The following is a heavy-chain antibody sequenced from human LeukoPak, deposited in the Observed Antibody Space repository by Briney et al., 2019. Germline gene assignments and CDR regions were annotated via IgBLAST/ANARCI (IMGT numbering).Heavy chain of an antibody. J-gene: IGHJ6*03. D-gene: IGHD3-16*01. CDR2: ISGSGHYT. Sequence: GGSLRLSCEASGSGFTFGNFGMSWVRQAPGKGLEWLSGISGSGHYTYYADSVKGRFTISRDNSKNTLYIEMNSLRAEDTAVYYCAKDGSWGDYYFYFYMDAWGKGTTVTVSS. V-gene: IGHV3-23*01. CDR3: AKDGSWGDYYFYFYMDA. CDR1: GSGFTFGNFG.